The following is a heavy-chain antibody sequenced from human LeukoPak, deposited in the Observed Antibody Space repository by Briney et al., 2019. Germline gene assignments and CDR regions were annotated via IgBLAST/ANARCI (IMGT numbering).Heavy chain of an antibody. Sequence: GASVKVSCKAAGDTISAYSLNWVRQAPGQGLEWMGGIIPIFGRAYYAQNFQGRLTITADKSTSTVYMELSSLGSEDTAIYYCAKGRGRLHVNRGVYNYHYYMEVWGTGTTVIVS. CDR1: GDTISAYS. CDR3: AKGRGRLHVNRGVYNYHYYMEV. J-gene: IGHJ6*03. D-gene: IGHD3-10*01. CDR2: IIPIFGRA. V-gene: IGHV1-69*06.